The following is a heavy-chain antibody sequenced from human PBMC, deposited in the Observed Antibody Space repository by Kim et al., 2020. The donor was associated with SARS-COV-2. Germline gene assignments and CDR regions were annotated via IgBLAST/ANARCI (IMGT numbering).Heavy chain of an antibody. D-gene: IGHD2-15*01. Sequence: GGSLRLSCAASGFTFSNYGMNWVRQAPGKGLEWVSYINNGSSTKFYADSVVGRFTISRDNAKNSLYLQMNSLRDDDSAVYYCARDWPYCRDSTCSSAFDIWGQGTVVTVTS. CDR1: GFTFSNYG. CDR3: ARDWPYCRDSTCSSAFDI. CDR2: INNGSSTK. J-gene: IGHJ3*02. V-gene: IGHV3-48*02.